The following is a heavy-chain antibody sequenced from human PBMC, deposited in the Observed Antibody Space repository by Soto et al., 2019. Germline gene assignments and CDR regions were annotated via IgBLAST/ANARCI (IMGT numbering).Heavy chain of an antibody. V-gene: IGHV1-2*04. Sequence: GASVKVSCKASGYTFTGYYMHWVRQAPGQGLEWMGWINPNSGGTNYAQKFQGWVTMTRDTSISTAYMELSRLRSDDTAVYYCARDRDFYDYVWGSYPHDAFDIWGQGTMVTVSS. CDR3: ARDRDFYDYVWGSYPHDAFDI. J-gene: IGHJ3*02. D-gene: IGHD3-16*02. CDR1: GYTFTGYY. CDR2: INPNSGGT.